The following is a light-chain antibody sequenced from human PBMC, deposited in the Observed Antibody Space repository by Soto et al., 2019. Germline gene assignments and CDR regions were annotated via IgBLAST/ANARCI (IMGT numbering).Light chain of an antibody. CDR2: DAS. Sequence: DIQMTHSPSTLSASVLYIVTITFRSSQSISSWLAWFQLKPGKAPKLLIYDASSLEGGVPSRFSGSGFGTEFTLTISSLQPDDFATYYCQKYNSYSRKFGQGTKVDIK. CDR3: QKYNSYSRK. CDR1: QSISSW. V-gene: IGKV1-5*01. J-gene: IGKJ1*01.